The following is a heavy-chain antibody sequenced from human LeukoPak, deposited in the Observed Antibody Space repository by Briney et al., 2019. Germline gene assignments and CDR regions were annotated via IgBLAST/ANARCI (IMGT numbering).Heavy chain of an antibody. Sequence: GRSLRLSCAASGFTFSSFAMHWVRQAPARGLEWVAVISYDGSNKYYADSVKGRFTISRDNSKNTLYLQMNSLRAEDTAVYYCARDSPTTHTDNSGSYLYYFDYWGQGTLVTVSS. J-gene: IGHJ4*02. CDR1: GFTFSSFA. CDR2: ISYDGSNK. CDR3: ARDSPTTHTDNSGSYLYYFDY. V-gene: IGHV3-30-3*01. D-gene: IGHD1-26*01.